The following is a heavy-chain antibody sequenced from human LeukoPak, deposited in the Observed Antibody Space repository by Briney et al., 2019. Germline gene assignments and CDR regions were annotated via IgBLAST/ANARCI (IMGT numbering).Heavy chain of an antibody. Sequence: GGSLRLSCAASGFTFSSYAMHWVRQAPGKGLEWVAVISYDGSNKYYADSVKGRFTISRDNSKNTLYLQMNSLRSEDTAVYYCATDKETQLALDYWGQGTLVTVSS. CDR1: GFTFSSYA. CDR3: ATDKETQLALDY. J-gene: IGHJ4*02. CDR2: ISYDGSNK. V-gene: IGHV3-30*04. D-gene: IGHD3-3*02.